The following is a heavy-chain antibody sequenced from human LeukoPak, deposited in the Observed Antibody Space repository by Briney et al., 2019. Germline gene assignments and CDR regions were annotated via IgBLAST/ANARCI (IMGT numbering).Heavy chain of an antibody. D-gene: IGHD2-8*01. CDR1: GYTFTGYY. Sequence: ASVKVSCKASGYTFTGYYMHWVRQAPGQGLEWMGWINPNSGGTNYAQKFQGRVTMTRDTSISTAYMELSRLRSDDTAVYHCARDCTNGVCYGDYWGQGTLVTVSS. CDR2: INPNSGGT. V-gene: IGHV1-2*02. J-gene: IGHJ4*02. CDR3: ARDCTNGVCYGDY.